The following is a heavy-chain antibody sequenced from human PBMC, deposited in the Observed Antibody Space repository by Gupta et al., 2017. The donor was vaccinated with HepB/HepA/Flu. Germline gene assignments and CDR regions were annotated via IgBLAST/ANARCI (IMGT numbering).Heavy chain of an antibody. CDR2: IKQDGSEK. CDR3: ARDLRTYYDFWSGYNVGFYFDY. D-gene: IGHD3-3*01. J-gene: IGHJ4*02. CDR1: GFTFSSYW. Sequence: EVQLVESGGGLVQPGGSLRLSCAASGFTFSSYWMSWFRQAPGKGLEWVANIKQDGSEKYYVDSVKGRFTISRDNAKNSLYLQMNSLRAEDTAVYYCARDLRTYYDFWSGYNVGFYFDYWGQGTLVTVSS. V-gene: IGHV3-7*01.